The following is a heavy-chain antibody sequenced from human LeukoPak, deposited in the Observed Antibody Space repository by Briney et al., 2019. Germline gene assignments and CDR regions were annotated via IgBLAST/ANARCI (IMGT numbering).Heavy chain of an antibody. V-gene: IGHV3-30*03. CDR1: GFTFSSYG. D-gene: IGHD6-13*01. J-gene: IGHJ5*02. Sequence: SGGSLRLSGAASGFTFSSYGMHWARQAPGKGLEWVAVISYDGSNKYYADSVKGRFTISRDNSKNTLYLQMNSLRAEDTAVYYCAREGSSIAAATNWFDPWGQGTLVTVSS. CDR2: ISYDGSNK. CDR3: AREGSSIAAATNWFDP.